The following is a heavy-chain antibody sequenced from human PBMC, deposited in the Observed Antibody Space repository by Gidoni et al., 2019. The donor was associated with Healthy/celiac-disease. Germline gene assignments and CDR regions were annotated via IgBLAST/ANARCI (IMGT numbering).Heavy chain of an antibody. CDR3: ARGDGIQLWLIGFDY. CDR2: MSSSSSYT. J-gene: IGHJ4*02. V-gene: IGHV3-11*06. Sequence: QVQLVESGGGLVMPGGSLRLSCAASGFTFSDYYMSWIRQAPGKGLGWVSDMSSSSSYTNYADSVKGRFTISRDNAKNSLYLQMNSLRAEDTAVYYCARGDGIQLWLIGFDYWGQGTLVTVSS. CDR1: GFTFSDYY. D-gene: IGHD5-18*01.